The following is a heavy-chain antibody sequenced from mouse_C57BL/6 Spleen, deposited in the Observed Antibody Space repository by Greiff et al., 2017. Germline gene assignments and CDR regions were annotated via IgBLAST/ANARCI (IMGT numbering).Heavy chain of an antibody. D-gene: IGHD1-1*01. Sequence: QVQLQQSGAELVKPGASVKMSCKASGYTFTTYPIEWMKQNHGKSLEWIGNFHPYNDDTKYNEKFKGKATLTVEKSSSTVYLELSRLTSDDSAVYCCARRSDYGSSYWYFDVWGTGTTVTVSS. CDR1: GYTFTTYP. J-gene: IGHJ1*03. V-gene: IGHV1-47*01. CDR3: ARRSDYGSSYWYFDV. CDR2: FHPYNDDT.